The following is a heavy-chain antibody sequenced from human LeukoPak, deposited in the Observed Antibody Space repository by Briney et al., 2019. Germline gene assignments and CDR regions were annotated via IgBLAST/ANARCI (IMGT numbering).Heavy chain of an antibody. D-gene: IGHD3-22*01. Sequence: VESLKISCKTSGFSFSRYWIAWVRQMPGKGLEWMGIISPGDPEIRYSPSFQGQVTISADKSISTAFLQWSNLKASDSAIYFCARRTYFDTRHFDYWGQGTLVTVSS. J-gene: IGHJ4*02. CDR1: GFSFSRYW. CDR3: ARRTYFDTRHFDY. CDR2: ISPGDPEI. V-gene: IGHV5-51*01.